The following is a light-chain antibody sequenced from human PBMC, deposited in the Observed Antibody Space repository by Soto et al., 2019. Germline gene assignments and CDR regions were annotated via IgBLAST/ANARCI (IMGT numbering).Light chain of an antibody. J-gene: IGKJ2*01. CDR2: DAS. Sequence: EIVLPQSPATLSLSPGERATLSCRASQSVSSYLAWYQQKPGQAPRLLIYDASNRATGIPARFSGSGSGTDFTLTISSLEPEDFAVYYCQQRSNWPPYTFGQGTKVDIK. V-gene: IGKV3-11*01. CDR1: QSVSSY. CDR3: QQRSNWPPYT.